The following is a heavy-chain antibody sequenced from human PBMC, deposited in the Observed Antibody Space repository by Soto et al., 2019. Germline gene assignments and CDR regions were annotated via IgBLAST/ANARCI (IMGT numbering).Heavy chain of an antibody. J-gene: IGHJ5*02. V-gene: IGHV1-3*01. CDR1: GYTFTSYG. Sequence: QVQLVQSGTEVKKPGASVKVSCKASGYTFTSYGIHWVRQAPGQRLEWMGWINAANGDTKYSPKFQGRVTSTRDTSASTAYMELRSLGYEDTAVYYCVRRHVSATGIDWFDPWGQGTLVTVSS. D-gene: IGHD6-13*01. CDR3: VRRHVSATGIDWFDP. CDR2: INAANGDT.